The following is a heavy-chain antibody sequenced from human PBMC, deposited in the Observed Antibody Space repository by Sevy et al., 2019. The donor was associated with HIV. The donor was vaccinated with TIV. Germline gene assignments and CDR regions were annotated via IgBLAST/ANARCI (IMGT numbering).Heavy chain of an antibody. CDR2: IYNTGST. CDR1: GGSISSYY. D-gene: IGHD3-16*01. V-gene: IGHV4-4*09. J-gene: IGHJ4*02. Sequence: SETLSLTCTVSGGSISSYYWSWIRQSPGKGLEWIGYIYNTGSTNYNPSLKSRVFISLDTSKNQLSLKMTSVTAADTAVYYCVRSVWGSGPDYFDYWGQGTLVTVSS. CDR3: VRSVWGSGPDYFDY.